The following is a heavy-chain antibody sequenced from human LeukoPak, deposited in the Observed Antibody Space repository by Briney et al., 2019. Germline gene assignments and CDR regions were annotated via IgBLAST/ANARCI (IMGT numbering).Heavy chain of an antibody. CDR2: ISAYNGNT. D-gene: IGHD3-3*01. Sequence: ASVKVSCKASGYTFTSYGISWVRQAPGQGLEWMGWISAYNGNTNYAQKLQGRVTMTRDMSTSTVYMELSSLRSEDTAVYYCARDSTGDFWSGYYFDYWGQGTLVTVSS. CDR1: GYTFTSYG. V-gene: IGHV1-18*01. CDR3: ARDSTGDFWSGYYFDY. J-gene: IGHJ4*02.